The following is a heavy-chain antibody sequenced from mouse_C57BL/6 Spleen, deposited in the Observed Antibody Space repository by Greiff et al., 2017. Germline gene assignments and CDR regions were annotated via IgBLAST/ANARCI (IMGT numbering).Heavy chain of an antibody. CDR1: GYAFSSSW. Sequence: QVQLQQSGPELVKPGASVKISCKASGYAFSSSWMNWVKQRPGKGLEWIGRIYPGDGDTNYNGKFKGKATLSADKSSSTAYMQLSSLTSEDSAVYFGASITTIVAPEDYAMDYWGQGTSVTVSS. CDR2: IYPGDGDT. V-gene: IGHV1-82*01. J-gene: IGHJ4*01. CDR3: ASITTIVAPEDYAMDY. D-gene: IGHD1-1*01.